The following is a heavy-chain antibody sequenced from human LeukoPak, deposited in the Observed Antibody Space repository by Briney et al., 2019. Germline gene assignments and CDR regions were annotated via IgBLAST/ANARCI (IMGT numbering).Heavy chain of an antibody. V-gene: IGHV3-30*18. CDR3: AKDGGSGYGRRNFFDY. D-gene: IGHD2-15*01. CDR1: GLTFISYA. CDR2: ISYDGSNT. J-gene: IGHJ4*02. Sequence: GGSLRLSCAASGLTFISYAMHWVRQAPGKGLEWVAFISYDGSNTYYADSVKGRFTISRDTSKTTLYLQMTSLRPEDTAVYYCAKDGGSGYGRRNFFDYWGQGTLVTVSS.